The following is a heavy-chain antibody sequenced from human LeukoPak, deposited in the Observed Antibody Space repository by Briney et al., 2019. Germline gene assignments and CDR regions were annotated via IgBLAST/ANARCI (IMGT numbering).Heavy chain of an antibody. CDR3: ARHRAVSVVGNFYFDY. D-gene: IGHD1-26*01. Sequence: GSLRLSCVVSGFTFSDYAMSWVRQSPGKGLEWIGEINHSGSTNYNPSLKSRVTISVDTSKNQFSLKLSSVTTADTGVYYCARHRAVSVVGNFYFDYWGQGTLVTVSS. CDR1: GFTFSDYA. J-gene: IGHJ4*02. V-gene: IGHV4-34*01. CDR2: INHSGST.